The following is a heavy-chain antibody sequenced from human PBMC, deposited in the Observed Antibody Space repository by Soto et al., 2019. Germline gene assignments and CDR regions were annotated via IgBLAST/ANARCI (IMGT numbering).Heavy chain of an antibody. CDR3: ASASVWSGYGYFDY. CDR1: GGSISSGDYY. J-gene: IGHJ4*02. CDR2: IYYSGST. Sequence: SETLSLTCTVSGGSISSGDYYWSWIRQPPGKGLEWIGYIYYSGSTYYNPSLKSRVTISVDTSKNQFSLKLSSVTAADTAVYYCASASVWSGYGYFDYWGQGTLVTVSS. V-gene: IGHV4-30-4*01. D-gene: IGHD3-3*01.